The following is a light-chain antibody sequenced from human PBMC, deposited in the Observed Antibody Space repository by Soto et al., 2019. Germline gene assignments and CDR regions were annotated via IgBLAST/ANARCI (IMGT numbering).Light chain of an antibody. Sequence: QPVLTQSPSASASLGASVKLTCTLSSGHSSYAIAWHQQQPEKGPRYLMKLNSDGSHSKGAGIPDRFSGSSSGAERYLTISSLQSEDEADYYCQPWGTGIHYVFGTGTKLTVL. CDR3: QPWGTGIHYV. V-gene: IGLV4-69*01. CDR2: LNSDGSH. J-gene: IGLJ1*01. CDR1: SGHSSYA.